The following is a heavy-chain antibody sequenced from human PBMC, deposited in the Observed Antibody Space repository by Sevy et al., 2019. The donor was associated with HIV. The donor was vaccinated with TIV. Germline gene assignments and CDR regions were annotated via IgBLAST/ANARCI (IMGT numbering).Heavy chain of an antibody. Sequence: GGSLRLSCAASEFTFSAYWMTWIRQAPGKGLEWVANIKQDGSEKYYGDSVKGRFTISRDNAKNSLYLQMNSLRVEDTAVYYCAGGGALYYWGQGTLVTVSS. CDR2: IKQDGSEK. CDR3: AGGGALYY. D-gene: IGHD1-26*01. V-gene: IGHV3-7*01. J-gene: IGHJ4*02. CDR1: EFTFSAYW.